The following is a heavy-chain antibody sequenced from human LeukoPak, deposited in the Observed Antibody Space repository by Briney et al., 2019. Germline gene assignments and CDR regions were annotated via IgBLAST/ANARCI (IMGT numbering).Heavy chain of an antibody. V-gene: IGHV3-7*03. D-gene: IGHD2-21*01. J-gene: IGHJ4*02. Sequence: GGSLRLSYAASGFTFSTFWMSWVRQAPGRGLEWVANIKEDGTEKYYVDSVKGRFTITRDNAENSLYLQMNNLRAEDAAVYYCAKAPVTTCSGAYCYPFDYWGQGTLVTVSS. CDR3: AKAPVTTCSGAYCYPFDY. CDR2: IKEDGTEK. CDR1: GFTFSTFW.